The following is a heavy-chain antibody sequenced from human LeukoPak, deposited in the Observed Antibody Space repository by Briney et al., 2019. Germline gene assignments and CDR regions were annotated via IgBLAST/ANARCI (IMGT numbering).Heavy chain of an antibody. V-gene: IGHV4-31*03. D-gene: IGHD3-16*02. J-gene: IGHJ4*02. Sequence: SETLSLTCTVSGGSISSGGYYWSWIRQHPGKGLEWIGYIYYSGSTCYNPSLKSRVTLLLDASKIQFSLKLSSVTAADTAVYYCASSIMITFGGVIVNYWGQGTLVTVSS. CDR1: GGSISSGGYY. CDR3: ASSIMITFGGVIVNY. CDR2: IYYSGST.